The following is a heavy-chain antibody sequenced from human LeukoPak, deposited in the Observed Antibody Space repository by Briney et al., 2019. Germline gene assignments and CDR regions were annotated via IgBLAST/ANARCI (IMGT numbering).Heavy chain of an antibody. V-gene: IGHV3-30*02. CDR2: IRYDGSNK. J-gene: IGHJ4*02. D-gene: IGHD1-7*01. Sequence: GGSLRLSCAASGFTFSSYGMHWVRQAPGKGLEWVAFIRYDGSNKYYADSVKGRFTISRDNSKNTLYLQMNSLRAEDSAVYYCAKDHVYNWNSPRSFDYWGQGTLATVSS. CDR1: GFTFSSYG. CDR3: AKDHVYNWNSPRSFDY.